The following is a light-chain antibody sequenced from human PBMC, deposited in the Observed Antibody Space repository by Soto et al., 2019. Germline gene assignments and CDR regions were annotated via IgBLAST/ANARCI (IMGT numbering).Light chain of an antibody. CDR2: EVT. CDR1: SGDVGGYNS. CDR3: SSFTSSSTWV. V-gene: IGLV2-14*01. Sequence: QSALTQPASVSGSPGQSITISCTGTSGDVGGYNSVSWYQHHPGEAPNLMIYEVTNRPSGVSNRFSGSKSGNTASLTISGLQAEDEADYYCSSFTSSSTWVFGGGTKLTVL. J-gene: IGLJ3*02.